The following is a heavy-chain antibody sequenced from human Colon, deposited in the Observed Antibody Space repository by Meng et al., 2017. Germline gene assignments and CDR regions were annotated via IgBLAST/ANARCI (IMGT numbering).Heavy chain of an antibody. V-gene: IGHV4-4*02. J-gene: IGHJ4*02. Sequence: VQLQEAGPGLVKPSGTLFLTSAVSGGSICSNWWSWVRQPPGKRLEWIGEFFHTGRTNYDPSLKSRVTISVDKSNNQFSLKLTSVTAADTAVYYCARHISILGQRGFDYWGQGTLVTVSS. D-gene: IGHD3/OR15-3a*01. CDR3: ARHISILGQRGFDY. CDR1: GGSICSNW. CDR2: FFHTGRT.